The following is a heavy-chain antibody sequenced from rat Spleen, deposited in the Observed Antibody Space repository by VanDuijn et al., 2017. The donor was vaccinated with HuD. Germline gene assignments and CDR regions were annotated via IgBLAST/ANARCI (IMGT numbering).Heavy chain of an antibody. Sequence: QVQLKESGPGLVQPSQTLSLTCTVSGFSLSSYGIIWVRQPPGKGLEWMGIIWGNGNANYNSALKSRLSISRDTSKSQVYLKMNNLRSEDTATYYCATDTFYGGTYYPGGFDYWGQGVMVTVSS. CDR2: IWGNGNA. V-gene: IGHV2-13*01. CDR3: ATDTFYGGTYYPGGFDY. CDR1: GFSLSSYG. D-gene: IGHD1-12*02. J-gene: IGHJ2*01.